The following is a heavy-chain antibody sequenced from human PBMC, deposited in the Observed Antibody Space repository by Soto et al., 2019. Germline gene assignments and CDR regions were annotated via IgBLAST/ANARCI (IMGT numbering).Heavy chain of an antibody. Sequence: EVQLVESGGGLVQPGGSLRLSCAASGFTFSNYGMNWVRQAPGKGLAWVSYISSSIATIQYADSVNGRFTISRDNAKNSLYLQMNSLRDEDTAVYYCARGGAARPDYWGQGTLVTVSS. CDR3: ARGGAARPDY. CDR2: ISSSIATI. D-gene: IGHD6-6*01. J-gene: IGHJ4*02. CDR1: GFTFSNYG. V-gene: IGHV3-48*02.